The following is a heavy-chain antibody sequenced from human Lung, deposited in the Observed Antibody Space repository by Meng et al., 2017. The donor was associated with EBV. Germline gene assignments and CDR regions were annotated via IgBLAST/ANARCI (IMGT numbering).Heavy chain of an antibody. Sequence: QLQLQEAGSALVKPSQTLSLTCAVSGGSISSGGYSWSWIRQPPGKGLEWIGYIYHSGSTYYNPSLKSRVTISVDRSKNQFSLKLNSVTPEDTAVYYCARGATSVFDLWGRGTLVTVSS. J-gene: IGHJ2*01. V-gene: IGHV4-30-2*01. CDR2: IYHSGST. CDR3: ARGATSVFDL. CDR1: GGSISSGGYS.